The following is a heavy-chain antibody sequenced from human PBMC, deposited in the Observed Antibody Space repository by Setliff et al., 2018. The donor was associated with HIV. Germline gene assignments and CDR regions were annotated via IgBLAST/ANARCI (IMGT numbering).Heavy chain of an antibody. CDR3: ARGHSGYKNGMDV. CDR1: GFTFSSYW. CDR2: INSDGSGT. D-gene: IGHD5-12*01. V-gene: IGHV3-74*01. Sequence: GSLRLSCAASGFTFSSYWMHWVRQAPGKGLVWVSRINSDGSGTSYADSVKGRFTISRDNAKNTLYLQMNSLRAEDMAVYYCARGHSGYKNGMDVWGQGTTVTVSS. J-gene: IGHJ6*02.